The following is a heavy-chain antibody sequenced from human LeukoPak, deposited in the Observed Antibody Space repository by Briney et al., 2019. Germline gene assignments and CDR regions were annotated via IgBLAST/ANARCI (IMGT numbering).Heavy chain of an antibody. Sequence: GGSLRLSCAASGFTFSSYWMTWVRRAPGKGLEWVANIKQDGSEQYYVDSVRGRFTISRDNSKNTLYLQMNSLRAEDTAVYYCAKGGEKNPVANDYWGQGTLVTVSS. CDR1: GFTFSSYW. D-gene: IGHD5-12*01. V-gene: IGHV3-7*05. CDR3: AKGGEKNPVANDY. J-gene: IGHJ4*02. CDR2: IKQDGSEQ.